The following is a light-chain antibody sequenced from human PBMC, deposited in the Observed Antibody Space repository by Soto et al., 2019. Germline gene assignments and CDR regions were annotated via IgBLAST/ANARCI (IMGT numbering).Light chain of an antibody. CDR3: QQYGGSPLT. CDR1: QSVSVNS. J-gene: IGKJ3*01. V-gene: IGKV3-20*01. Sequence: EIVLTQSPGTLYLSPGERATLSCRASQSVSVNSLARYQQKGGQAPRLLIYAASTRATGVPDRFSGTGSGTEFALTISRLETDDSAVSYCQQYGGSPLTFGPGTKVDIK. CDR2: AAS.